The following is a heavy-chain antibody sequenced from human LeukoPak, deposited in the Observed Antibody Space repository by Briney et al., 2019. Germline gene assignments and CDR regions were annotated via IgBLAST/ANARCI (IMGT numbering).Heavy chain of an antibody. D-gene: IGHD3-10*01. CDR1: GYTFTSYG. CDR3: ARGDYYGSGNYYKKTVDF. Sequence: ASVKVSCQASGYTFTSYGISWVRQAPGQGLEWMGWISAYNGNTNYAQKLQGRVTMTTDTSTSTAYMELRSPRSDDTAVYFCARGDYYGSGNYYKKTVDFWGQGTLVTVSS. V-gene: IGHV1-18*01. J-gene: IGHJ4*02. CDR2: ISAYNGNT.